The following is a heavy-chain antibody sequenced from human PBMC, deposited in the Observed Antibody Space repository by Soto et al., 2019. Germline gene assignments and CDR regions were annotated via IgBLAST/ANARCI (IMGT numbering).Heavy chain of an antibody. D-gene: IGHD2-2*01. V-gene: IGHV3-30*03. CDR3: TGGVYCRSTTCSPGMDV. CDR2: ISDDGSSK. J-gene: IGHJ6*02. Sequence: QVHLVESEGGVVLPGRSLRLSCADSGFTFSSYAMHWVRQAPGKGLEWVAIISDDGSSKHYADSVNGRFTISRDNSKNTLYLQMNSLRGEDTAVYYCTGGVYCRSTTCSPGMDVWGQGTSVTVSS. CDR1: GFTFSSYA.